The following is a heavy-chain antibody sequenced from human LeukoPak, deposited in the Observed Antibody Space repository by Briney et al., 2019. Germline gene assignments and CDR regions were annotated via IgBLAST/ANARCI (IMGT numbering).Heavy chain of an antibody. J-gene: IGHJ3*02. CDR2: INPDGSMT. CDR1: GFTFSGSW. CDR3: ARSIRAAFDI. V-gene: IGHV3-74*03. Sequence: GGSLRLSCAASGFTFSGSWMHWARQAPGKGLVWVSRINPDGSMTTYVDSVKGRFTISRDNAKNSLYLQMNSLRAEDTALYHCARSIRAAFDIWGQGTMVTVSS.